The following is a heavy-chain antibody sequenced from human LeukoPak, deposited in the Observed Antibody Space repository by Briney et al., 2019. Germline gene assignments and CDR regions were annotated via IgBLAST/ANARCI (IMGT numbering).Heavy chain of an antibody. CDR3: ARGFDGYNSPAFDY. J-gene: IGHJ4*02. CDR2: IWYDGSNK. Sequence: GGSLRLSCAASGFTFSSYGMHWVRQAAGKGLEWVAVIWYDGSNKYYADSVKGRFTISRDNSKNTLYLQMNSLRAEDTAVYYCARGFDGYNSPAFDYWGQGTLVTVSS. V-gene: IGHV3-33*01. D-gene: IGHD5-24*01. CDR1: GFTFSSYG.